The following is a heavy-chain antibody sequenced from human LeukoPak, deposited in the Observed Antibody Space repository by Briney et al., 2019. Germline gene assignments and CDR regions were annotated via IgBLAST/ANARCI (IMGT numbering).Heavy chain of an antibody. V-gene: IGHV4-34*01. J-gene: IGHJ4*02. CDR1: GGSFSGYY. D-gene: IGHD6-19*01. Sequence: SETLSLTRAVYGGSFSGYYWSWIRQPPGKGLEWIGEINHSGSTNYNPSLKSRVTISVDTSKNQFSLKLSSVTAADTAVYYCASGAVAGRNYWGQGTLVTVSS. CDR3: ASGAVAGRNY. CDR2: INHSGST.